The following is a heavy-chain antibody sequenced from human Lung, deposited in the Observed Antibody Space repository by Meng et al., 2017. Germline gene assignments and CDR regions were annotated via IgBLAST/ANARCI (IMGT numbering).Heavy chain of an antibody. CDR1: GGPSSGSY. Sequence: VQQQLCGAGLLRPSTIPPLTCAAYGGPSSGSYWSWIRQSPAKELEWIGKINHGGSTNYNPSLESRVTISVDTPKNQFSLRLTSMTVADTAVYYCARERHSTIIRGVIDFWGQGALVTVSS. CDR2: INHGGST. D-gene: IGHD3-10*01. CDR3: ARERHSTIIRGVIDF. V-gene: IGHV4-34*01. J-gene: IGHJ4*02.